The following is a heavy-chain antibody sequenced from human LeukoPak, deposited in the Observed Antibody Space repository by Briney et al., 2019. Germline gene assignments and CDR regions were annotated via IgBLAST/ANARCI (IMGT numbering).Heavy chain of an antibody. Sequence: GGSLRLSCAASGSTFSNYAINWVRQAPGTGLAWVSRIRGGGDSTYYADSVKGRFTISRDNSKNTLYLQMNSLRADDTAVYYCARDSSTSNYYFGMDVWGQGTTVTVSS. CDR2: IRGGGDST. J-gene: IGHJ6*02. D-gene: IGHD6-19*01. CDR3: ARDSSTSNYYFGMDV. CDR1: GSTFSNYA. V-gene: IGHV3-23*01.